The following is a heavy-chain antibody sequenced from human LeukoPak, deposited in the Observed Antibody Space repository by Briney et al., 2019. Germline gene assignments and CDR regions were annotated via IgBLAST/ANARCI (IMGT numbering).Heavy chain of an antibody. CDR2: IKQDGSEK. J-gene: IGHJ4*02. Sequence: GGSLRLSCAASGFTFSSYWMSWVRQAPGKGLEWVANIKQDGSEKYYVDSVKGRFTISRDNAKNSLYLQMNSLRAEDTAVYYCARAIIAVAGAFDYWGQGTLVTVSS. CDR1: GFTFSSYW. V-gene: IGHV3-7*01. CDR3: ARAIIAVAGAFDY. D-gene: IGHD6-19*01.